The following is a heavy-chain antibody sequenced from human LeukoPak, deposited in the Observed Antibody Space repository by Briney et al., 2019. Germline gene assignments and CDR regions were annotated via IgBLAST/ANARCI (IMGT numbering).Heavy chain of an antibody. V-gene: IGHV3-21*01. Sequence: GGSLRLSCAASGFTFSRYSMNWARQAPGKGLEWVSSISSTSTYTYHADSVKGRFTISRDNAQNSLYLQMNSLRAEDTAVYYCVRDLEYSSSSVSGRSFDYWGQGTLVTVSS. J-gene: IGHJ4*02. D-gene: IGHD6-6*01. CDR3: VRDLEYSSSSVSGRSFDY. CDR1: GFTFSRYS. CDR2: ISSTSTYT.